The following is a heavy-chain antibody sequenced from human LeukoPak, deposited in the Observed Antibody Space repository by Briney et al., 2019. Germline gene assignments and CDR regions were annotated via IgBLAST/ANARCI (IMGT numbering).Heavy chain of an antibody. D-gene: IGHD2-15*01. Sequence: ASVTVSCKDSGYTFTGYYMHWVGQAPGQGVEWMGWINPNSCGTNYAQMFQGRVTITRDTSISTAYMELSRLRSYDTAVYFCARARLISYTLFGPWGQGTLVTGSS. CDR3: ARARLISYTLFGP. CDR2: INPNSCGT. CDR1: GYTFTGYY. V-gene: IGHV1-2*02. J-gene: IGHJ5*02.